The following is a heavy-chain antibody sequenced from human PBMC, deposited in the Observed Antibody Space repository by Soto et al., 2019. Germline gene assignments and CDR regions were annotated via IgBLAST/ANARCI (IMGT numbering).Heavy chain of an antibody. V-gene: IGHV6-1*01. Sequence: QAQLQQSGPGLVKPSQTLSLTCAISGDSVSSNSAAWNWIRQSPSKCLEWPGRTDHRSKGYNDYAVSVKSRLTINPDAHKNQYSLQLNSVTPEGTAVYYCGRHHPYSRSLYYYYYYGIDVWGQGTPVTVSS. CDR3: GRHHPYSRSLYYYYYYGIDV. J-gene: IGHJ6*02. CDR2: TDHRSKGYN. CDR1: GDSVSSNSAA. D-gene: IGHD6-13*01.